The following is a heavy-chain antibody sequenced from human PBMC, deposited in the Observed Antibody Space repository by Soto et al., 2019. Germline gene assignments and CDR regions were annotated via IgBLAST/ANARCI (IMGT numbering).Heavy chain of an antibody. Sequence: EVQLLESGGGLVQPGGSLRLSCAASGFTFSSYATSWVRQAPGKGLEWVSAISGSGGSTSYADSVKGRFTISRDNSKNTVYMQMNSLRAEDTAVYYCAKDANFWSGYQYYFDYWGQGTLVTVSS. CDR1: GFTFSSYA. D-gene: IGHD3-3*01. CDR3: AKDANFWSGYQYYFDY. V-gene: IGHV3-23*01. J-gene: IGHJ4*02. CDR2: ISGSGGST.